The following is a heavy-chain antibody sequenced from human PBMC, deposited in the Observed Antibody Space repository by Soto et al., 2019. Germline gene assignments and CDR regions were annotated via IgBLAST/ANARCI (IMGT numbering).Heavy chain of an antibody. V-gene: IGHV3-23*01. D-gene: IGHD2-21*01. J-gene: IGHJ4*02. CDR3: SGETYYFDY. CDR2: ISDSGENT. Sequence: EVQLLESGGGLVQPGGSLRLSCAASGLTFSRFAMTWVRQAPGKGLEWVSGISDSGENTYYADSVKGRFAISRDNSRSTHYLQMNSLRAEHTAVYYCSGETYYFDYWGPGTLVTVSS. CDR1: GLTFSRFA.